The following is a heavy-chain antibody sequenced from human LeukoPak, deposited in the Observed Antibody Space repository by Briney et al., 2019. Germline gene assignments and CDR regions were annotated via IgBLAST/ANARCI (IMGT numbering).Heavy chain of an antibody. CDR1: GYTFTAYY. J-gene: IGHJ4*02. Sequence: ASVKVSCKASGYTFTAYYIHWVRQAPGQGLEWMGWFNPNSGGTNYAQEFQGRVTMTRDTSISTAYMELSRLRSDDTAVYYCAREYYFDNSGYYGVGDYWGQETLVTVSS. V-gene: IGHV1-2*02. CDR2: FNPNSGGT. D-gene: IGHD3-22*01. CDR3: AREYYFDNSGYYGVGDY.